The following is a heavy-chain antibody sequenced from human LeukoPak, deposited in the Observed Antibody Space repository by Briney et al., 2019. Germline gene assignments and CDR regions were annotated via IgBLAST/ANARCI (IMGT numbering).Heavy chain of an antibody. Sequence: SETLSLTCTVSGGSISSGSYYWSWIRQPPGKGLEWIGRIYTSGSTNYNPSLKSRVTISVDTSKNQFSLRLSSVTAADTAVYYCARDPIYYGSGSLPTWGQGTLVTVSS. CDR1: GGSISSGSYY. D-gene: IGHD3-10*01. J-gene: IGHJ4*02. CDR3: ARDPIYYGSGSLPT. V-gene: IGHV4-61*02. CDR2: IYTSGST.